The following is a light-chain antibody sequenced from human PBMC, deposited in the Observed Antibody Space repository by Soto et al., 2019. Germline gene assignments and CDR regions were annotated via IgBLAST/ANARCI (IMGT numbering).Light chain of an antibody. CDR1: QSVSSSS. V-gene: IGKV3-20*01. J-gene: IGKJ1*01. CDR3: QQYVSSRT. Sequence: EIVLTQSPGTLSLTPGERATLSCRASQSVSSSSLAWYQQKPGQAPRLLIYGASSRATGIPDRFSGSGSGTDFTLTISRLEPADFAVYYCQQYVSSRTFGQGTKGEI. CDR2: GAS.